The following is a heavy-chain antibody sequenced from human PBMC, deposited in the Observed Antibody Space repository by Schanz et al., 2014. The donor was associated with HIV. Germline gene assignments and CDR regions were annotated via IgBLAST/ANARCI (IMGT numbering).Heavy chain of an antibody. CDR1: GYTFTGHY. CDR2: INPNSGAT. J-gene: IGHJ5*02. CDR3: ARGASVAARGWFDP. V-gene: IGHV1-2*02. Sequence: QVQLVQSGAEVKKPGASVKLSCKTSGYTFTGHYMHWIRQAPGQGLEWMGWINPNSGATQYAQKFQDRVTMTREKSISTVYMGLTSLTPDDTAVYFCARGASVAARGWFDPWGQGTLIIVSS. D-gene: IGHD3-10*01.